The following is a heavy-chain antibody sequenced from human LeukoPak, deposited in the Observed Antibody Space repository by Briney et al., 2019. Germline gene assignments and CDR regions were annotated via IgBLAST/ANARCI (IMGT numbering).Heavy chain of an antibody. V-gene: IGHV4-34*01. CDR3: ARAASLSKIFDY. CDR1: GGSFSGYY. CDR2: INHSGST. J-gene: IGHJ4*02. Sequence: SETLSLTCAVYGGSFSGYYWSWIRQPPGKGLEWIGEINHSGSTNYNPSLKSRVTISVDTSKNQFSLKLSSVTAADTAVYYCARAASLSKIFDYWGQGTLVTVSP.